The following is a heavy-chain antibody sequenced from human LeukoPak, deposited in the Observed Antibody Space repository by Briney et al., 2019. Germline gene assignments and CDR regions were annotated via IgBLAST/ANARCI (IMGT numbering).Heavy chain of an antibody. J-gene: IGHJ4*02. CDR2: ISTYSGNTDGNT. CDR1: GYTFTHYG. Sequence: EASVKVSCKASGYTFTHYGITWVRQAPGQGLEWMGWISTYSGNTDGNTKYAQKLQGRVTMTTDTSTSTAYMELRSLRSDDTAVYYCARGYYYDSSGYRHWGQGTLVTVSS. CDR3: ARGYYYDSSGYRH. D-gene: IGHD3-22*01. V-gene: IGHV1-18*01.